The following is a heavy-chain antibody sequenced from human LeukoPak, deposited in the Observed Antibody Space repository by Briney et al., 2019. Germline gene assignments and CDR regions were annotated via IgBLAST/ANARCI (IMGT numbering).Heavy chain of an antibody. J-gene: IGHJ6*02. CDR3: ARDQGYDSPFYYGMDV. CDR2: ISSSGSTI. D-gene: IGHD5-12*01. V-gene: IGHV3-48*03. CDR1: GFTFSSCE. Sequence: GGSLRLSCAASGFTFSSCEMNWVRQAPGKGLEWVSYISSSGSTIYYADSVKGRFTISRDNAKNSLYLQMNSLRAEDTAVYYCARDQGYDSPFYYGMDVWGQGTTVTVSS.